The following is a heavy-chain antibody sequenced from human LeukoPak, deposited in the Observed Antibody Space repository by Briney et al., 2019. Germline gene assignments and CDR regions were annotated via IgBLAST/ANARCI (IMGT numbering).Heavy chain of an antibody. D-gene: IGHD2-15*01. J-gene: IGHJ6*02. Sequence: SETLSLTCAVYGGSFSGYYWSWIRQPPGKGLEWIGEINHSGSTNYNPSLKSRVTISVDTSKNQFSLKLSSVTAADTAVYYCARVPSTCSGGSCSKTYYYGMDVWGQGTTVTVSS. CDR2: INHSGST. CDR3: ARVPSTCSGGSCSKTYYYGMDV. CDR1: GGSFSGYY. V-gene: IGHV4-34*01.